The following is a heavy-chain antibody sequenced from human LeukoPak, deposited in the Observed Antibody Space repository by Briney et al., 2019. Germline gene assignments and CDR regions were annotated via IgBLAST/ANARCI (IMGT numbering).Heavy chain of an antibody. Sequence: SETLSLTCTVSGGSISSTNYYWGWIRQPPGKGLEWIGTISYRGTTYYNPSPTSRVTLSVDTSENHFSLRLSSVTAADTAVYYCMRGNFDSGTYYHFDYCGQGTLVTVSS. CDR3: MRGNFDSGTYYHFDY. CDR1: GGSISSTNYY. J-gene: IGHJ4*02. CDR2: ISYRGTT. D-gene: IGHD3-10*01. V-gene: IGHV4-39*02.